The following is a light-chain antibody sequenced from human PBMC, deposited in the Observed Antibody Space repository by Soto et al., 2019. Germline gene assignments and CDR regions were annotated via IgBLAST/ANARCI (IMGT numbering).Light chain of an antibody. CDR2: DND. CDR1: RSNIGNNY. V-gene: IGLV1-51*01. J-gene: IGLJ3*02. Sequence: QSVLTQPPSVSAAPGQKVTVSCSGSRSNIGNNYVSWYQHLPGTAPKLLIYDNDTRPSGIPDRFSASKSGTSATLGITGLQTGDEADYYSEAWDRSLSAGVFGGGTKLTVL. CDR3: EAWDRSLSAGV.